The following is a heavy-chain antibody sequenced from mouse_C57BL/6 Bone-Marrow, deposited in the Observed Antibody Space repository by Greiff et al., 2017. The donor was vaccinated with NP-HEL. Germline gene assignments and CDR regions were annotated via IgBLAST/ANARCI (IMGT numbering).Heavy chain of an antibody. Sequence: EVMLVESGGGLVKPGGSLKLSCAASGFTFSDYGMHWVRQAPEKGLEWVAYISSCSSTIYYADTVKGRFTISRDNAKNTLFLQMTSLRSEDTAMYYCARTYGNPFAYWGQGTLVTVSA. CDR3: ARTYGNPFAY. J-gene: IGHJ3*01. CDR2: ISSCSSTI. D-gene: IGHD1-1*02. V-gene: IGHV5-17*01. CDR1: GFTFSDYG.